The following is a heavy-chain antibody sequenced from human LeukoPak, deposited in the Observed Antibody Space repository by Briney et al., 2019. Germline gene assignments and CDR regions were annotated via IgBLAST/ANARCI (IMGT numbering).Heavy chain of an antibody. Sequence: GGSLRLSCAASGFTFSSYSMNWVRQAPGKGLEWVSSISSSSSYIYYADSVKGRFTISRDNAKNSLYLQMNSLRAEDTAVYYCARVYCSGGSCYSYYYYGMDVWGQGTTVTVSS. D-gene: IGHD2-15*01. CDR1: GFTFSSYS. V-gene: IGHV3-21*01. J-gene: IGHJ6*02. CDR3: ARVYCSGGSCYSYYYYGMDV. CDR2: ISSSSSYI.